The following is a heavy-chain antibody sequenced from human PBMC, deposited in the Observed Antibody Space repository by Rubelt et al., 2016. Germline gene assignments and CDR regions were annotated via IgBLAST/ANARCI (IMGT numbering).Heavy chain of an antibody. D-gene: IGHD2-2*01. J-gene: IGHJ6*02. CDR2: INHSGST. CDR1: GGSFSGYY. CDR3: ARVVPPYYGMDV. V-gene: IGHV4-34*01. Sequence: QEWGAGLLKPSETLSLTCAVYGGSFSGYYWSWIRQPPGKGLEWIGEINHSGSTNYNPSLKSRVTISVDTSKNQFSLKLSSVTAADTAVYYCARVVPPYYGMDVWGQGTTVTVSS.